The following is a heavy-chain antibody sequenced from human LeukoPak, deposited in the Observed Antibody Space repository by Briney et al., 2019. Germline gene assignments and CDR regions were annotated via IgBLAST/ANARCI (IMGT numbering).Heavy chain of an antibody. CDR1: GFTFSRYA. V-gene: IGHV3-21*06. J-gene: IGHJ4*02. D-gene: IGHD3-16*01. Sequence: GGSLRLSCAASGFTFSRYAMEWVRQAPGKGLEWVASIDGPSDSIYYANSVKGRFTLSRDDAKNSVFLQMDSLRAEDTAIYYCARLVCTTIPCYGKFYFDYWGQGTLVPVSS. CDR3: ARLVCTTIPCYGKFYFDY. CDR2: IDGPSDSI.